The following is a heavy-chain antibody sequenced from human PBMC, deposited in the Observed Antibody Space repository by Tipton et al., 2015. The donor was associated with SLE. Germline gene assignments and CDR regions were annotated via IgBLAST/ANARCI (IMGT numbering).Heavy chain of an antibody. CDR1: GGSISSYY. CDR2: IYYSGST. J-gene: IGHJ4*02. V-gene: IGHV4-59*08. D-gene: IGHD3-10*02. Sequence: TPSLTCTVSGGSISSYYWSWIRQPPGKGLEWIGYIYYSGSTNYNPSLKSRVTISVDTSKNQFSLKLSSVTAADTAVYYCARRMVFGGDYFDYWGQGTLVTVSS. CDR3: ARRMVFGGDYFDY.